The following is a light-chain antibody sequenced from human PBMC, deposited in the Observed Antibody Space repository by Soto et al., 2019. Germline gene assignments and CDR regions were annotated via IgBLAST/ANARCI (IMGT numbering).Light chain of an antibody. V-gene: IGKV1-33*01. CDR1: HDIRNY. Sequence: DLQLTQSPSSLSASVGDRVTITCQASHDIRNYLNWYQQKPGQAPKLLIHDASRLQTGVPSRFSGSGSGTDFIFTITSLQPDDIATYHCQQYDNLPLTFGGGTKVEI. CDR3: QQYDNLPLT. CDR2: DAS. J-gene: IGKJ4*01.